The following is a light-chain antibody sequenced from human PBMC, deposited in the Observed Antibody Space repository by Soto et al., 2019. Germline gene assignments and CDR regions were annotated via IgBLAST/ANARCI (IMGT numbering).Light chain of an antibody. CDR2: GAS. Sequence: IVLTQSPGTVSLSPGERATLSCRASQSVSNTYLVWYQQKPGQAPRLLIYGASSRATGIPDRFSGSGSGTDFTLTISRLEPEDFAVYYCQHYGIPVTFGPGTKVDIK. J-gene: IGKJ3*01. V-gene: IGKV3-20*01. CDR1: QSVSNTY. CDR3: QHYGIPVT.